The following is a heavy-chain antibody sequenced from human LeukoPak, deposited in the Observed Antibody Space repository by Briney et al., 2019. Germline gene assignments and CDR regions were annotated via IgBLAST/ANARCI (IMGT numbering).Heavy chain of an antibody. J-gene: IGHJ4*02. CDR2: IGPSGTAI. CDR1: GFTFSSYA. Sequence: GGSLRLSCAASGFTFSSYAMNWVRQAPGRGLEWVSYIGPSGTAIYYADSVKGRLTISRDNAKNSLYLQMNSLRAEDTAVYYCARDIYYYDSSGYYFPGGSDYWGQGTLVTVSS. V-gene: IGHV3-48*03. D-gene: IGHD3-22*01. CDR3: ARDIYYYDSSGYYFPGGSDY.